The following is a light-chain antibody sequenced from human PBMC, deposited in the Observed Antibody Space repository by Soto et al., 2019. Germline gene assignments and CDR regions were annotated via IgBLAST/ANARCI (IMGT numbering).Light chain of an antibody. CDR2: EGS. Sequence: QSVLTQPASVSGSPGQSITISCTGTSSDVGSYNLVSWYQQHPGKAPKLMIYEGSKRPSGVSNRFSVSKSGNTASLTISGLQAEDEADYYCCSYAGSSTAVFGGGTQLTVL. J-gene: IGLJ7*01. CDR3: CSYAGSSTAV. V-gene: IGLV2-23*01. CDR1: SSDVGSYNL.